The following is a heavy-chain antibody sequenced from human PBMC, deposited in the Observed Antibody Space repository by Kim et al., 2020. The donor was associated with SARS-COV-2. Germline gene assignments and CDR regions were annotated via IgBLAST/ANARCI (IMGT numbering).Heavy chain of an antibody. CDR2: ISYDGSNK. Sequence: GGSLRLSCAASGFTFSSYGMHWVRQAPGKGLEWVAVISYDGSNKYYADSVKGRFTISRDNSKNTLYLQMNSLRAEDTAVYYCAKGSSYYYDSSGYPPTGYWGQGTLVTVSS. V-gene: IGHV3-30*18. CDR3: AKGSSYYYDSSGYPPTGY. J-gene: IGHJ4*02. D-gene: IGHD3-22*01. CDR1: GFTFSSYG.